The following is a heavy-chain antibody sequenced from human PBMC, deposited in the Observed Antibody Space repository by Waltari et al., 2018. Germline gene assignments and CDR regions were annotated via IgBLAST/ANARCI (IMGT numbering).Heavy chain of an antibody. D-gene: IGHD3-22*01. J-gene: IGHJ3*02. Sequence: QVQLQESGPGLVKPSETLSLTCSVSGFSITDDYWAWVRQPPGKGLEGVGYIFHTGSTDYNSSLRGRLTLSIDTSKNQFSLKLSSVTAADTAMYYCARRDSRRQHPLDIWGQGTMVTVSS. CDR1: GFSITDDY. CDR2: IFHTGST. CDR3: ARRDSRRQHPLDI. V-gene: IGHV4-59*01.